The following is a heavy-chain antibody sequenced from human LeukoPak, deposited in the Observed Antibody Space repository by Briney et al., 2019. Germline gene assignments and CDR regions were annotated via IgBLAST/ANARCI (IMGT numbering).Heavy chain of an antibody. J-gene: IGHJ4*02. CDR3: ARGPDIVVVGAAYFDY. V-gene: IGHV4-34*01. CDR2: INHSGST. CDR1: GGSFSGYY. Sequence: PSETLSLTCAVYGGSFSGYYWSWIRQPPGKGLEWIGEINHSGSTNYNPSLKSRVTISVDTSKNQFSLKLSSVTAADTAVYYCARGPDIVVVGAAYFDYWGQGTLVTVS. D-gene: IGHD2-15*01.